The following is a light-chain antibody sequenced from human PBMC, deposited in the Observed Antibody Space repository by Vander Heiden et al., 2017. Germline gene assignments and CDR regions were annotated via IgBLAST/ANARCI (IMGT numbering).Light chain of an antibody. CDR1: QSISSY. CDR2: AAS. V-gene: IGKV1-39*01. J-gene: IGKJ1*01. Sequence: DIQMPQPPSSLSASVGDSVTITCRASQSISSYLNWYQQKPGKAPKLLIYAASSLQSGVPSRFSGSGSGTDFTLTISSLQPEDFATYYCQQSDSTTWTFGQGTKVEIK. CDR3: QQSDSTTWT.